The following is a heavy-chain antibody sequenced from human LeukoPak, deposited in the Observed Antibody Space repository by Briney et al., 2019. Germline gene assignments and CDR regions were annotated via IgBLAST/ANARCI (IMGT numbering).Heavy chain of an antibody. V-gene: IGHV3-23*01. J-gene: IGHJ4*02. D-gene: IGHD6-19*01. CDR2: ISGSGGST. CDR1: GFAFEHYV. CDR3: AREHSLVAVADAFDC. Sequence: GGSLRLSCAASGFAFEHYVMSWVRQAPGKGLEWVSGISGSGGSTYYVDSVKGRFTISSDNSKNTVYLQMNGLRAEDTAVYYCAREHSLVAVADAFDCWGQGTLVAVSS.